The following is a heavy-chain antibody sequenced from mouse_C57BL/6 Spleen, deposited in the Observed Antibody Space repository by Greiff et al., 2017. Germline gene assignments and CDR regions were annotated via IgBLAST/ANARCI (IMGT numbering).Heavy chain of an antibody. V-gene: IGHV1-53*01. CDR2: INPSNGGT. D-gene: IGHD1-1*01. CDR3: ALYYYGSSDWYFDV. Sequence: QVHVKQPGTELVKPGASVKLSCKASGYTFTSYWMHWVKQRPGQGLAWIGNINPSNGGTNYNEKFKSKATLTVDKSSSTAYMQLSSLTSEDSAVYYCALYYYGSSDWYFDVWGTGTTVTVSS. CDR1: GYTFTSYW. J-gene: IGHJ1*03.